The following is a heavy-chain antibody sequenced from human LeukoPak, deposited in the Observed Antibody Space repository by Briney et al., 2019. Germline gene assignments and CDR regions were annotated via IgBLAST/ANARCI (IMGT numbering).Heavy chain of an antibody. CDR1: GFTFSSYW. Sequence: PGGSLRLSCAASGFTFSSYWMHWVRQAPGQGLEWLSYIDSSGSAIYYADSVKGRFTASRDDAKNSLFLQMNSLRAEDTAIYYCARETENCGGDCFDYWGQGTLVTVSS. J-gene: IGHJ4*02. D-gene: IGHD2-21*01. CDR3: ARETENCGGDCFDY. V-gene: IGHV3-48*04. CDR2: IDSSGSAI.